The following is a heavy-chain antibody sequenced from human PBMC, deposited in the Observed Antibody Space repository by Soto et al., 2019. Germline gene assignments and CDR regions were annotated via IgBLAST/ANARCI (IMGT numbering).Heavy chain of an antibody. V-gene: IGHV4-39*01. CDR3: ARNLEWWDSSGGSRYSSPPWFDP. CDR1: GGSISSSSYY. Sequence: PSETLSLTCTVSGGSISSSSYYWGWIRQPPGKGLEWIGSIYYSGSTYYNPSLKSRVTISVDTSKNQFSLKLSSVTAADTAAYYCARNLEWWDSSGGSRYSSPPWFDPWGQGTLVTVSS. J-gene: IGHJ5*02. D-gene: IGHD2-15*01. CDR2: IYYSGST.